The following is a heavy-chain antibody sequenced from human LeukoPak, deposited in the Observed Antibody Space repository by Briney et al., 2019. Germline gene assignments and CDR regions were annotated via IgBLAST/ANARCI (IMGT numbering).Heavy chain of an antibody. CDR3: ARDVGFWSGIENWFDP. CDR2: ISSSGSTI. D-gene: IGHD3-3*01. CDR1: GFTFSSYE. V-gene: IGHV3-48*03. Sequence: PGGSLRLSCAASGFTFSSYEMNWVRQAPGKGLEWVSYISSSGSTIYYADSVKGRFTISRDNAKNSLYLQMSSLRAEDTAVYYCARDVGFWSGIENWFDPWGQGTLVTVSS. J-gene: IGHJ5*02.